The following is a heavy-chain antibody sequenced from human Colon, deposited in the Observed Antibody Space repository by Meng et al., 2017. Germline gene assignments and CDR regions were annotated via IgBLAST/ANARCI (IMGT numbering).Heavy chain of an antibody. J-gene: IGHJ4*02. CDR1: GFTFNTYA. CDR3: AKGSYTSSFEAWH. D-gene: IGHD3-3*01. Sequence: GESLKISCAGSGFTFNTYAMSWVRQAPGKGLEWVSGISGGAETTYYADSVKGRFTISRDNSKNTLNLQMNSLRAEDTAVYYCAKGSYTSSFEAWHWGQGTLVTVSS. V-gene: IGHV3-23*01. CDR2: ISGGAETT.